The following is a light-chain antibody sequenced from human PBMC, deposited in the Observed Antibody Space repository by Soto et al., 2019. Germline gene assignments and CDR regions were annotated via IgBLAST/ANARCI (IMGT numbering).Light chain of an antibody. V-gene: IGKV1-39*01. J-gene: IGKJ1*01. Sequence: DIQMTQSPSSLSASVGDRVTITCRASQSISTSLCWFQQKPGRAPKLLISDASTLQSGVPSRFSGSGFGTDFTLTISSLQPEDFAAYYCQQSLSTPWSFGQGTKV. CDR3: QQSLSTPWS. CDR2: DAS. CDR1: QSISTS.